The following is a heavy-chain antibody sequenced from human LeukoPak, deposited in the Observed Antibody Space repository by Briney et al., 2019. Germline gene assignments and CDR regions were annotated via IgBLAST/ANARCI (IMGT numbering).Heavy chain of an antibody. Sequence: QAGGSLRLSCAASGFTVSSNYMSWVRQAPGKGLEWVSVIYSGGSTYYADAVKGRFTISRDNSKNTLYLQMNSLRAEDTAVYYCARDSGGDSFDSWGQETLVTVSS. CDR1: GFTVSSNY. J-gene: IGHJ4*02. V-gene: IGHV3-66*02. CDR2: IYSGGST. D-gene: IGHD2-21*02. CDR3: ARDSGGDSFDS.